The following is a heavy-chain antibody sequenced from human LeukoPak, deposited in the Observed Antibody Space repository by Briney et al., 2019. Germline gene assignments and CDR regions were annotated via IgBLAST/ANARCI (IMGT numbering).Heavy chain of an antibody. CDR1: GFTFSSYW. CDR2: IKQDGSEK. J-gene: IGHJ3*02. D-gene: IGHD6-19*01. CDR3: ARGYTSPWDRAFDI. Sequence: GGSLRLSCAASGFTFSSYWMSWVRQAPGKGLEWVANIKQDGSEKYYVDSVKGRFTISRDNAKNSLYLQMNSLRAEDTAVYYCARGYTSPWDRAFDIWGQGTMVTVSS. V-gene: IGHV3-7*01.